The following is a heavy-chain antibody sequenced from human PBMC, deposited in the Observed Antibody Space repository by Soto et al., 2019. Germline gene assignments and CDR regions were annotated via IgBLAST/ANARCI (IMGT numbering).Heavy chain of an antibody. V-gene: IGHV4-59*11. Sequence: PSETLSLTCTVSGGSITAHYWSWIRQPPGEGLEWIGNIYYTGSTNYNPSLKSRVTISIDTSRNQFSLDLNSVTAADTAVYYCARAGDFPDSFYYFDYWGQGTLVTVSS. CDR3: ARAGDFPDSFYYFDY. J-gene: IGHJ4*02. CDR1: GGSITAHY. CDR2: IYYTGST. D-gene: IGHD7-27*01.